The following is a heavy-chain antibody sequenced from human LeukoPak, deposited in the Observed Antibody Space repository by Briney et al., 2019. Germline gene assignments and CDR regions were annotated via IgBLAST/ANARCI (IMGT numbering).Heavy chain of an antibody. J-gene: IGHJ4*02. CDR2: ISGSAGST. Sequence: GGSLRLSCAVSGFTFSNFAMSWVRQAPGRGLEWISTISGSAGSTHYADSVKGRITISRDNSKNTLYLQMNGLRAEDTAVYYCAKDPDYYGSESYLNYWGQGTLVTVSA. CDR3: AKDPDYYGSESYLNY. D-gene: IGHD3-10*01. V-gene: IGHV3-23*01. CDR1: GFTFSNFA.